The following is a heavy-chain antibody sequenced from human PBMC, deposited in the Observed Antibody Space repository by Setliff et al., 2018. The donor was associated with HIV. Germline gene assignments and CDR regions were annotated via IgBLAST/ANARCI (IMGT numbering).Heavy chain of an antibody. V-gene: IGHV1-2*02. CDR1: GYTFTGYY. CDR2: INPNSGGT. Sequence: ASVKVSCKASGYTFTGYYMHWVRQTPGQGLEWMGWINPNSGGTNYAQKFQGRVTMTRDTSISTAYMELSRLRSDDTAVYYCARDRWELRTYYYYYGMDAWDQGTTVTVSS. CDR3: ARDRWELRTYYYYYGMDA. J-gene: IGHJ6*02. D-gene: IGHD1-26*01.